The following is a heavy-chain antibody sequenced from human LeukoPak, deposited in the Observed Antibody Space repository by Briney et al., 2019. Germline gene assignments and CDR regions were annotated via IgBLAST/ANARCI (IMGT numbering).Heavy chain of an antibody. CDR3: AKALHIAASGNWFDP. J-gene: IGHJ5*02. Sequence: YPGGSLRLSCAASGFIFSSYAMSWARQAPGKGLEWVSAISGSGVSTYYVDSVKGRFTTSRDNSKNTLYLQMNSLRAEDTAVYYCAKALHIAASGNWFDPWGQGTLVTVSS. D-gene: IGHD6-25*01. V-gene: IGHV3-23*01. CDR2: ISGSGVST. CDR1: GFIFSSYA.